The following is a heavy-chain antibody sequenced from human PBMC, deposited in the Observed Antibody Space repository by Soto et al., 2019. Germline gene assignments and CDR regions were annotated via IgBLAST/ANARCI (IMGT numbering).Heavy chain of an antibody. D-gene: IGHD4-17*01. V-gene: IGHV1-18*01. CDR2: ISAYNGNT. J-gene: IGHJ4*02. CDR3: ARDRRDYGKLEY. Sequence: VSVKVSCKASGYTFTCYGICWVRQAPGQGLEWMGWISAYNGNTNYAQKLQGRVTMTTDTSTSTAYMELRSLRSDDTAVYYCARDRRDYGKLEYWGQGTLVTVSS. CDR1: GYTFTCYG.